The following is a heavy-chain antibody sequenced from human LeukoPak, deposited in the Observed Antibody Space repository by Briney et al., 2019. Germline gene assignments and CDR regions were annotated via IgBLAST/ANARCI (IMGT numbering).Heavy chain of an antibody. Sequence: ASVKVSCRASGYTFTSYYMHWVRQAPGQGLEWMGIINPSGGSTSYAQKFQGGVTMTRGTSTSTVYMELSSLRSEDTAVYYCARDKRMRGVTTALGYWGQGTLVTVSS. CDR1: GYTFTSYY. CDR3: ARDKRMRGVTTALGY. V-gene: IGHV1-46*01. CDR2: INPSGGST. D-gene: IGHD4-17*01. J-gene: IGHJ4*02.